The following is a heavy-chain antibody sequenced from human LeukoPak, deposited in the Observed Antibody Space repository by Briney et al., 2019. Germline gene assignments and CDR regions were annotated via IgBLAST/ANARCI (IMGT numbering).Heavy chain of an antibody. CDR1: GFTFSSCE. D-gene: IGHD1-26*01. V-gene: IGHV3-48*03. Sequence: GGSLRLSCAASGFTFSSCEMNWVRQAPGKGLEWVSYISSSGSTIYYADSVKGRFTISRDNAKNSLYLQMNSLRAEDTAVYYCARESGSSYYFDYWGQGTLVTVSS. CDR2: ISSSGSTI. CDR3: ARESGSSYYFDY. J-gene: IGHJ4*02.